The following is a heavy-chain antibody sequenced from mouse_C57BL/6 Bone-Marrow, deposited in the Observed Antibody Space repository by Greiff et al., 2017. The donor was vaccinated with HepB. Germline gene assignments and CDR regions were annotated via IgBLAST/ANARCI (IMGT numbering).Heavy chain of an antibody. CDR1: GFNIKDDY. CDR3: TTYSVYFDY. CDR2: IDPENGDT. J-gene: IGHJ2*01. V-gene: IGHV14-4*01. Sequence: EVQLQQSGAEFVRPGASVKLSCTASGFNIKDDYMHWVKQRPEQGLEWIGWIDPENGDTEYASKFQGKATITADTSSNTAYLQLSSLTSEDTAVYYCTTYSVYFDYWGQGTTLTVSS.